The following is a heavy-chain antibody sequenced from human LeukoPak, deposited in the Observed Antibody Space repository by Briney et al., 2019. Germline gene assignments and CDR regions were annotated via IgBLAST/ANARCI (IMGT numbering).Heavy chain of an antibody. Sequence: GGSLRLSCAASGLTFSSYAMNWVRQAPGKGLEWVSLISHDGSNRYYADSVKGRFTTSRDNSKNTLYLQMNSLRAEDTAVYYCAKVPSYYYDSSGTEGDYWGQGTLVTVSS. CDR3: AKVPSYYYDSSGTEGDY. CDR1: GLTFSSYA. J-gene: IGHJ4*02. CDR2: ISHDGSNR. V-gene: IGHV3-30*07. D-gene: IGHD3-22*01.